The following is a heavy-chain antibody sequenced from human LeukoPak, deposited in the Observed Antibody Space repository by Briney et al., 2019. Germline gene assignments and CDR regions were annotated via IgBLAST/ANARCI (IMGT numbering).Heavy chain of an antibody. CDR2: ISHSGST. CDR3: ARLRRSRLAEFDY. D-gene: IGHD3-3*02. Sequence: SETLSLTCTVSGGSISSSSYYWGWVRQPPGKGLKWIGSISHSGSTYYNPSLKSRVTISVDTSKNQFSLKLSSLTAADTAVYYCARLRRSRLAEFDYWGQGTLVTVSS. J-gene: IGHJ4*02. CDR1: GGSISSSSYY. V-gene: IGHV4-39*07.